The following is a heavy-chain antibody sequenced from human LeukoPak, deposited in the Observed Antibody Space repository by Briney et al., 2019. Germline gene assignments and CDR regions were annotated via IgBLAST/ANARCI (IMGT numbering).Heavy chain of an antibody. V-gene: IGHV4-34*01. CDR1: GGSFSGYY. Sequence: SETLSLTCAVYGGSFSGYYWSWIRQPPGKGLEWIGEINHSGSTNYNPSLKSRVTISVGTSKNQFSLKLSSVTAADTAVYYCARHFYDSSNPDAFDIWGQGTMVTVSS. J-gene: IGHJ3*02. CDR3: ARHFYDSSNPDAFDI. D-gene: IGHD3-22*01. CDR2: INHSGST.